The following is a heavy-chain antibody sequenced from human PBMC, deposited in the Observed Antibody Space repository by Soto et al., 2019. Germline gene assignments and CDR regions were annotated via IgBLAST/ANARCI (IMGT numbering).Heavy chain of an antibody. Sequence: GGSLRLSCAASGFTFSSYGMHWVRQAPGKGLEWVAVIWYDGSNKYYADSVKGRFTISRDNSKNTLYLQMNSLRAEDTAVYYCARVRPKLGYCSGGSCYSGPFDYWGQGTLVTVS. CDR1: GFTFSSYG. CDR2: IWYDGSNK. CDR3: ARVRPKLGYCSGGSCYSGPFDY. D-gene: IGHD2-15*01. J-gene: IGHJ4*02. V-gene: IGHV3-33*01.